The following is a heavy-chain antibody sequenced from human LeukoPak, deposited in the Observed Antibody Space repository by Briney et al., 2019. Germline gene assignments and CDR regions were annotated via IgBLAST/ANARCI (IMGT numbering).Heavy chain of an antibody. CDR1: GFPFETNA. J-gene: IGHJ4*02. D-gene: IGHD5-18*01. Sequence: GGSLRLSCATSGFPFETNAMSWVRQAPGKGLEWVATIGNTEIFYADSVTGRFTISRDNSKNTVNLQMNRLRVEDTAIYYCAKDWIQFNGVFDCFASWGQGNLVTVSS. CDR2: IGNTEI. V-gene: IGHV3-23*01. CDR3: AKDWIQFNGVFDCFAS.